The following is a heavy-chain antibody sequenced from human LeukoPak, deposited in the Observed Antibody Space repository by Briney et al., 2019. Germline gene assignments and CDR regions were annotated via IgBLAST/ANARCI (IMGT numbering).Heavy chain of an antibody. CDR3: AREVVLSTSAWFEY. CDR1: GFTFSSYW. CDR2: IKEDGTEK. Sequence: GGSLRLSCAVSGFTFSSYWMSWVRQAPGKGLGWVANIKEDGTEKYYQDSVKGRFTISRDNAKNSLYLQMNSLRAEDTAVYYCAREVVLSTSAWFEYWGQGTLVTVSS. J-gene: IGHJ4*02. V-gene: IGHV3-7*01. D-gene: IGHD3-22*01.